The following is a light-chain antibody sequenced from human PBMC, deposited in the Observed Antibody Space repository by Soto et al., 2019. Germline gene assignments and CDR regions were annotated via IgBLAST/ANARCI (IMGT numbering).Light chain of an antibody. J-gene: IGKJ1*01. V-gene: IGKV3-20*01. CDR1: QSFSSTF. CDR2: GAS. CDR3: QQYASSVT. Sequence: EILLTQSPDSLSLSPGDRATLSCRASQSFSSTFFAWYQQKPGQAPRLLIYGASSRATGIPDRVSGSGSGTDFTITSSRLEPEDFAVYYCQQYASSVTFGQGTQVEIK.